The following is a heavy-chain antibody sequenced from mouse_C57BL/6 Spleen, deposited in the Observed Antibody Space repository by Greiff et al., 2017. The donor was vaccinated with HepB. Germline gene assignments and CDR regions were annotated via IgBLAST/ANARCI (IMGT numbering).Heavy chain of an antibody. CDR1: GFTFSSYA. V-gene: IGHV5-4*03. Sequence: EVKLVESGGGLVKPGGSLKLSCAASGFTFSSYAMSWVRQTPEKRLEWVATISDGGSYTYYPDNVKGRFTISRDNAKNNLYLQMSHLKSEDTAMYYCARGELRRWFAYWGQGTLVTVSA. CDR3: ARGELRRWFAY. CDR2: ISDGGSYT. D-gene: IGHD2-13*01. J-gene: IGHJ3*01.